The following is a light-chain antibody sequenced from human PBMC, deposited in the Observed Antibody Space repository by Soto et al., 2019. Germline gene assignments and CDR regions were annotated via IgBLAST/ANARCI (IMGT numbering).Light chain of an antibody. CDR3: SSYTSSSTRV. J-gene: IGLJ1*01. V-gene: IGLV2-14*01. CDR2: EVS. Sequence: QSALTQPASVSGSPGQSITISCTGTSSDVGAYNYVSWYQQHPGKAPKLMIYEVSNRPSGVSNRFSGSKSGNTASLTISGLQAEDVADYYCSSYTSSSTRVFGTGTKLTVL. CDR1: SSDVGAYNY.